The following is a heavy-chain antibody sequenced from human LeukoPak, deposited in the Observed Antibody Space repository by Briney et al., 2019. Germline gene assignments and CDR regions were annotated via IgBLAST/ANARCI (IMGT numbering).Heavy chain of an antibody. J-gene: IGHJ6*03. Sequence: GGSLRLSCAASGFTFSSYGMSWVRQAPGKGLEWVSAISGSGGSTYYADSVKGRFTISRDNSKNTLYLQMNSLRAEDTAVYYCARARSGYYLSPEYYYYYYMDVWGKGTTVTVSS. D-gene: IGHD3-3*01. CDR1: GFTFSSYG. V-gene: IGHV3-23*01. CDR3: ARARSGYYLSPEYYYYYYMDV. CDR2: ISGSGGST.